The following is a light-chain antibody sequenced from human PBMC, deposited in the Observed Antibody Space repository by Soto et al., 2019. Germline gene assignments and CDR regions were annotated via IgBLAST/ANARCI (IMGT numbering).Light chain of an antibody. J-gene: IGLJ1*01. CDR1: SSDVGGYNY. V-gene: IGLV2-14*03. CDR3: SSYTKINSYV. CDR2: DVT. Sequence: QSVLTQPASVSGSPGQSIAISCTGTSSDVGGYNYVSWYQQHPGKAPKLLIHDVTDRPSGVSDRFSGSKSGNTASLTISGLQAEDEADYYCSSYTKINSYVFGTGTKLTVL.